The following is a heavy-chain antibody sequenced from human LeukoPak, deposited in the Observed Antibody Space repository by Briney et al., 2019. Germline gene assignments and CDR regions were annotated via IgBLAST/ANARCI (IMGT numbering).Heavy chain of an antibody. V-gene: IGHV3-48*01. CDR2: ISGSSYTI. CDR3: ARDGIEGFLEWLLSNHYYYYYMDV. D-gene: IGHD3-3*01. CDR1: GFTFSSYS. Sequence: GGSLRLSCAASGFTFSSYSMNWVRQAPGKGLEWVSYISGSSYTIYYADSVKGRFTISRDNSKNTLYLQMNSLRAEDTAVYYCARDGIEGFLEWLLSNHYYYYYMDVWGKGTTVTVSS. J-gene: IGHJ6*03.